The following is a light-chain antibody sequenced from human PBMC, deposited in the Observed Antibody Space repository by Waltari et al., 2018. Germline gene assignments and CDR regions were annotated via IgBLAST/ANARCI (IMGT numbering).Light chain of an antibody. V-gene: IGKV1-6*02. J-gene: IGKJ1*01. CDR1: QGIRSD. Sequence: AIQMTQSPSSLSASVGDRVTITCRASQGIRSDLGWYQQKPGKAPKLLIYAASTLQSGVPSRFSGSGSGTYFTLTISSLQPEDFATYYCLQDDNYPRTFGQGTKVEIK. CDR3: LQDDNYPRT. CDR2: AAS.